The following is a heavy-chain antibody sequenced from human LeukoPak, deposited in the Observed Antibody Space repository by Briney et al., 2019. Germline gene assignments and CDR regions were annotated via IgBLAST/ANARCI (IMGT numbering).Heavy chain of an antibody. CDR1: GGSFSGYY. Sequence: SETLSLTCAVYGGSFSGYYWSWIRQPPGKGLEWIGEINHSGSTNYNPSLKSRVTISVDTSKNQFSLKLSSVTAADTAVYYCARAVGYCSSTSCYSVRSWFDPWGQGTLVTVSS. CDR3: ARAVGYCSSTSCYSVRSWFDP. D-gene: IGHD2-2*01. CDR2: INHSGST. V-gene: IGHV4-34*01. J-gene: IGHJ5*02.